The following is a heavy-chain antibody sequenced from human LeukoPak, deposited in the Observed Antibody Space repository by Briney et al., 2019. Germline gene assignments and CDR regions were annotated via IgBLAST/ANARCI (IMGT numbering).Heavy chain of an antibody. CDR2: IFHSGST. V-gene: IGHV4-38-2*01. D-gene: IGHD3-10*01. CDR1: GFTFSSYS. J-gene: IGHJ6*03. CDR3: ATAGPGIWYYYYMDV. Sequence: GSLRLSCAASGFTFSSYSMNWVRQAPGKGLEWIGSIFHSGSTYYNPSLKSRVTISVDTSKNQFSLKLSSVTAADTAVYYCATAGPGIWYYYYMDVWGKGTTVTVSS.